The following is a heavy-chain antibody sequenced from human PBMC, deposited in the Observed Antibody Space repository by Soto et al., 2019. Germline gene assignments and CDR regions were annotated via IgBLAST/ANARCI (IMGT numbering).Heavy chain of an antibody. Sequence: SETLSLTSTVYGGSFKRGSYSWSWIRQPAGKGLEWIGYVYHTGRTSYNPSLKSRVSISMDTSKNQFSLNLDSVTAADTALYFCAREFAYFDSWGQGTLVTVSS. CDR2: VYHTGRT. CDR3: AREFAYFDS. V-gene: IGHV4-61*01. J-gene: IGHJ4*02. CDR1: GGSFKRGSYS.